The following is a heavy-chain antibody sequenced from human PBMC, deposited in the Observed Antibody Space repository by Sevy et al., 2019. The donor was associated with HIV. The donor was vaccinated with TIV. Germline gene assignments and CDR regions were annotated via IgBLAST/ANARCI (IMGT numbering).Heavy chain of an antibody. D-gene: IGHD6-19*01. V-gene: IGHV1-2*02. Sequence: ASVKVSCKASGYTFTGYYMHWVRQAPGQGLEWMGWINPNSGGTNYAQKFQGRVTMTRDTSISTAYMELSRLRSDDTAVYYCARDLFAVAGTHPFYYYCGMDVWGQGTTVTVSS. CDR3: ARDLFAVAGTHPFYYYCGMDV. CDR1: GYTFTGYY. CDR2: INPNSGGT. J-gene: IGHJ6*02.